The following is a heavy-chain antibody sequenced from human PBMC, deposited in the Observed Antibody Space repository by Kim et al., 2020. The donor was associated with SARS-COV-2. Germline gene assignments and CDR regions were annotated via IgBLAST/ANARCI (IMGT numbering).Heavy chain of an antibody. V-gene: IGHV3-43*02. D-gene: IGHD6-19*01. J-gene: IGHJ4*02. CDR1: GFNLYDYA. Sequence: GGSLRLSCTTSGFNLYDYAIHLVRHVPGMGLEWVSLISRDGGAIYYADSVKGRFTISRDISKKCLYLQMDSLRAEDTALYYCAQERQWLIVNWGQGTQVTVSS. CDR3: AQERQWLIVN. CDR2: ISRDGGAI.